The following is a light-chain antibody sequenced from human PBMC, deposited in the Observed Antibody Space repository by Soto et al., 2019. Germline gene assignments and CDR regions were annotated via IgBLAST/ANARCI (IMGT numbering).Light chain of an antibody. CDR3: QQRGNWPPT. Sequence: EVVLTQSPATLSLSPGERATLSCRASQSVSSYLAWYQQKPGQTPRLLIYAASNRATGIPARFSGSGSGTDFTLTISSLEPEDFAFYFCQQRGNWPPTFGPGTKVDI. CDR2: AAS. J-gene: IGKJ3*01. CDR1: QSVSSY. V-gene: IGKV3-11*01.